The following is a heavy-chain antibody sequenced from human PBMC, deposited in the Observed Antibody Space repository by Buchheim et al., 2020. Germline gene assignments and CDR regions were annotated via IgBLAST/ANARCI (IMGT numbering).Heavy chain of an antibody. CDR2: INPSGGST. CDR1: GYTFTSYY. D-gene: IGHD6-13*01. Sequence: QVQLVQSGAEVKKPGASVKVSCKASGYTFTSYYMHWVRQAPGQGLEWMGIINPSGGSTSYAQKFQGRVTMTRDTSTSTVYMELSSLRSEDTAVYYCARASIAAAGPRNCYYYMDVWGKGTT. CDR3: ARASIAAAGPRNCYYYMDV. J-gene: IGHJ6*03. V-gene: IGHV1-46*01.